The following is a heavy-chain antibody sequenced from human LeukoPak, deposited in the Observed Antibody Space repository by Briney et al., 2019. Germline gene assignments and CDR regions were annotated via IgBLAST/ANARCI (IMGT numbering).Heavy chain of an antibody. CDR2: INPSGGST. CDR1: GYTFTTYY. D-gene: IGHD2-21*01. J-gene: IGHJ3*02. V-gene: IGHV1-46*01. Sequence: GASVKVPCKASGYTFTTYYMHWVRQAPGQGLEWMGIINPSGGSTSYAQKFQGRVTMTRDTSTSTVYMELSSLRSEDTAVYYCATRVSNCGGDCYSYRNAFDIWGQGTMVTVSS. CDR3: ATRVSNCGGDCYSYRNAFDI.